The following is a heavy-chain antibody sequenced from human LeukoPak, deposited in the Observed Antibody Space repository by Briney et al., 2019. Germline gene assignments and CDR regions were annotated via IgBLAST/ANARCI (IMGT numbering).Heavy chain of an antibody. Sequence: SETLSLTCTVSGGSISSSSYYWGWIRQPPGKGLEWIGSICYSGSTYYNPSLKSRVTISVDTSKNQFSLKLSSVTAADTAVYYCARHGVGSSTVDYWGQGTLVTVSS. CDR3: ARHGVGSSTVDY. V-gene: IGHV4-39*01. D-gene: IGHD2-2*01. CDR2: ICYSGST. J-gene: IGHJ4*02. CDR1: GGSISSSSYY.